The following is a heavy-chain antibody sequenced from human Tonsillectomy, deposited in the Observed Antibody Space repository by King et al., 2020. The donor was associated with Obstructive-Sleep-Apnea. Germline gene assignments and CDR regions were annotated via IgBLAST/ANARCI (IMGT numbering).Heavy chain of an antibody. CDR3: ARVVNYYDSGSSLDY. V-gene: IGHV3-66*01. D-gene: IGHD3-10*01. CDR1: VFTVGSNY. CDR2: IYSCGST. Sequence: VQLVESGGGLVQPGGSLRLSCAASVFTVGSNYMSWVRQAPGKGLDWVSIIYSCGSTYYSDSVKGRFTISRDNSKNTMYLQMNCLRAEDTAVYYCARVVNYYDSGSSLDYWGQGTLVTVSS. J-gene: IGHJ4*02.